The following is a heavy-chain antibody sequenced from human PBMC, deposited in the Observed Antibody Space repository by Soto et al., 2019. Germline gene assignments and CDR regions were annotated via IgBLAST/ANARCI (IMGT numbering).Heavy chain of an antibody. V-gene: IGHV4-39*01. CDR3: ARLYMALDY. D-gene: IGHD3-10*01. J-gene: IGHJ4*02. Sequence: SETLSLTCTVSGGSISSSSYYWGWIRQPPGKGLEWIGYIYYRGDTYYNPSLKSRVTISVDTPGSQFTLKLRSVTAADTAVYYCARLYMALDYWGQGSLVTVSS. CDR1: GGSISSSSYY. CDR2: IYYRGDT.